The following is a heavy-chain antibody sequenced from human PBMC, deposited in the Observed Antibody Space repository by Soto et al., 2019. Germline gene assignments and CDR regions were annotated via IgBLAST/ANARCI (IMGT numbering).Heavy chain of an antibody. V-gene: IGHV3-23*01. D-gene: IGHD6-13*01. CDR1: GFTFSSYA. Sequence: EVQLLVSGGGLVQPGGSLRLSCAASGFTFSSYAVNWVRQAPGKGLEWVSAISSSGLSTYYADSVKGRFTVSRDNSKNTLYLQMSSLRAEDTAVYYCAESTSGSSWWNYFDYWGQGTLVAVSS. J-gene: IGHJ4*02. CDR2: ISSSGLST. CDR3: AESTSGSSWWNYFDY.